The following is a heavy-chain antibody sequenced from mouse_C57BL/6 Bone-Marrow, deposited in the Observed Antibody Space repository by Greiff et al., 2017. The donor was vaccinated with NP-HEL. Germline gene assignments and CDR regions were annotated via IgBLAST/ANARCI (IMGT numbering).Heavy chain of an antibody. V-gene: IGHV1-69*01. CDR2: IDPSDSYT. CDR1: GYTFTSYW. Sequence: QVHVKQPGAELVMPGASVKLSCKASGYTFTSYWMHWVKQRPAQGLEWIGEIDPSDSYTNYNQKFKGKSTLTVDKSSSTAYMQLSSLTSEDSAVYYCARYYYYGSSYAGAYYAMDYWGQGTSVTVSS. CDR3: ARYYYYGSSYAGAYYAMDY. D-gene: IGHD1-1*01. J-gene: IGHJ4*01.